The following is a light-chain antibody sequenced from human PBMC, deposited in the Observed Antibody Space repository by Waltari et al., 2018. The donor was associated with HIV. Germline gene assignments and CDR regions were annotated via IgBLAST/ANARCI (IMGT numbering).Light chain of an antibody. CDR3: QVWDSRSDHWV. Sequence: SYVLTQPPSVSVAPGKTATFTCGGADIGTKSVHWCRQKPGQAPVVVIFDDSDRPSGSPERISGSNSGNTATLTISRVEAGDEADYYCQVWDSRSDHWVFGGGTKLTVL. V-gene: IGLV3-21*04. CDR1: DIGTKS. J-gene: IGLJ3*02. CDR2: DDS.